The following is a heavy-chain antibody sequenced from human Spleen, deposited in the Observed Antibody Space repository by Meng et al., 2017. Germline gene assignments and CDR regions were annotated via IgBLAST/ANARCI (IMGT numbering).Heavy chain of an antibody. J-gene: IGHJ4*02. CDR3: ASGRTTVVTLVPFDY. CDR1: GGIFSNYV. D-gene: IGHD4-23*01. Sequence: ASVKVSCKALGGIFSNYVIGWVRQAPGQGLEWVGIINPNYGSTTYAQKFQGRVTMTRDTSTSTGYLELTSLRSEDTAVYYCASGRTTVVTLVPFDYWGQGTLVTVSS. CDR2: INPNYGST. V-gene: IGHV1-46*01.